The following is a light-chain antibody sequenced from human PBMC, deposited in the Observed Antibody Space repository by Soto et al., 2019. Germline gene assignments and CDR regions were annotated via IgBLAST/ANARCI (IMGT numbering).Light chain of an antibody. J-gene: IGLJ1*01. CDR2: DDD. Sequence: QSVLTQPPSLSAAPGQKLTISCSGSNSNIARNSVSWYQQLPRTAPQLLIYDDDKRPSAIPDRFPGSTSGTSATLGITGFRTGDEADYYCGSWDSSLSAYVFGTGTKVTVL. V-gene: IGLV1-51*01. CDR3: GSWDSSLSAYV. CDR1: NSNIARNS.